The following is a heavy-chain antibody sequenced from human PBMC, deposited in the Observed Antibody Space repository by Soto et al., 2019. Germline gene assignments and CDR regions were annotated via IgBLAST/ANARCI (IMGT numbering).Heavy chain of an antibody. CDR3: ARGNFYGWYFDR. CDR2: INDSGTT. V-gene: IGHV4-34*01. CDR1: VGAFSGYS. D-gene: IGHD4-17*01. J-gene: IGHJ2*01. Sequence: QVQLQQWGTGLLKPAETMSLTCAVYVGAFSGYSWPWIRQSPGKGLECIGEINDSGTTNYNPSLKRRGALPVDLTKKKVVLNLRSVTAADTAVYYCARGNFYGWYFDRWGRCTLVTVSS.